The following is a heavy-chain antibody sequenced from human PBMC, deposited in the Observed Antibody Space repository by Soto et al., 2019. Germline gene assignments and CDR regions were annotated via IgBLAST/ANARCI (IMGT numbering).Heavy chain of an antibody. CDR1: GGSISSYY. V-gene: IGHV4-59*01. Sequence: QVQLQESGPGLVKPSETLSLTCTVSGGSISSYYWSWIRQPPGKGLEWIGYIYYSGSTNYNPSLKSRATIPVDTSKNQFSLRLGSVTAADTAVYYWGRGGGDTARDAGGDYWGQGTLVTVSS. D-gene: IGHD5-18*01. CDR3: GRGGGDTARDAGGDY. J-gene: IGHJ4*02. CDR2: IYYSGST.